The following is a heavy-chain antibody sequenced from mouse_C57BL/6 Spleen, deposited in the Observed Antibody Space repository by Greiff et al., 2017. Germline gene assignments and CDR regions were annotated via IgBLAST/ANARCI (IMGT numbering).Heavy chain of an antibody. CDR1: GYTFTSYR. CDR3: ARDGYGGFAY. D-gene: IGHD2-2*01. CDR2: FHPNSGST. Sequence: VQLQQPGAELVKPGASVKLSCKASGYTFTSYRMHWVKQSPGQGLEWIGMFHPNSGSTNYNEKFKSKATLTVDKSSSTAYMQLSSLASEDSAVYSCARDGYGGFAYWGKGTLVTVSA. V-gene: IGHV1-64*01. J-gene: IGHJ3*01.